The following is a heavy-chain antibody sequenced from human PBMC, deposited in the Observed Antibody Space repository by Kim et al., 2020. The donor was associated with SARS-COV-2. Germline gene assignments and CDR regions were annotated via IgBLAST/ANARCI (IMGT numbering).Heavy chain of an antibody. J-gene: IGHJ4*02. Sequence: YADCVKGRFTISRDNVKNTLYLQMNSLRAEDTAVYYCGREYSSAWYVLDYWGQGTLVTVSS. V-gene: IGHV3-74*01. D-gene: IGHD6-19*01. CDR3: GREYSSAWYVLDY.